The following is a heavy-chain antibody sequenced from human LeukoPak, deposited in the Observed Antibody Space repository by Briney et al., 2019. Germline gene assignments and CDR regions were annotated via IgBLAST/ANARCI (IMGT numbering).Heavy chain of an antibody. J-gene: IGHJ4*02. CDR3: TRDDYGDLDY. V-gene: IGHV3-30*03. CDR2: ISYDGTNK. Sequence: GGSLRLSCAASGFTFSNYWMSWVRQAPGKGLEYVAVISYDGTNKFYADSMKGRFTISRDNSKDTLYLQMNSLRPDDTAVYYCTRDDYGDLDYWGQGTLVTVSS. D-gene: IGHD4-17*01. CDR1: GFTFSNYW.